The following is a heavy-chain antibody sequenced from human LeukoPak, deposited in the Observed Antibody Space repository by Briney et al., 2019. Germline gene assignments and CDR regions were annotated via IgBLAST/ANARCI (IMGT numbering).Heavy chain of an antibody. Sequence: PGGSLRLSCAASGFTFSSYAMHLVRQAPGKGLEYVSALSSNGGSTYYANSVKGRFTISRDNSKNTLYLQMGSLRAEDMAVYYCAISWELQAPLHYWGQGTLVTVSS. CDR3: AISWELQAPLHY. D-gene: IGHD1-26*01. CDR1: GFTFSSYA. V-gene: IGHV3-64*01. J-gene: IGHJ4*02. CDR2: LSSNGGST.